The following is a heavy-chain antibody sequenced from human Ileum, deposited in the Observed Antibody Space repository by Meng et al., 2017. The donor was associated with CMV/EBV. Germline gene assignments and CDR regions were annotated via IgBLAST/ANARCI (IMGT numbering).Heavy chain of an antibody. Sequence: GESLKISCAASGFTFRDYYMSWIRQAPGKGLEWVSGINSAGRTYYADSVKGRFTISRDNSKNTLYFQMNSLRVDDTAVYYCARGGQQQLGWFDPWGQGTLVTVSS. D-gene: IGHD6-13*01. V-gene: IGHV3-53*01. CDR1: GFTFRDYY. CDR3: ARGGQQQLGWFDP. J-gene: IGHJ5*02. CDR2: INSAGRT.